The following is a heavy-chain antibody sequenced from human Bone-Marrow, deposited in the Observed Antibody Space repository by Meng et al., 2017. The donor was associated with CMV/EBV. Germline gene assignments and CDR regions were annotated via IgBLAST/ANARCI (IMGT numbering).Heavy chain of an antibody. D-gene: IGHD5-12*01. J-gene: IGHJ4*02. Sequence: ASVKVSCKASGYTFTSYGISWVRQAPGQGLEWMGWISAYNGNTNYAQKLQGRVTMTTDTSTSTAYMELRSLRSDDTAVYYCARDRRRGNRGYEYLDYWGQGTLVTVSS. V-gene: IGHV1-18*01. CDR2: ISAYNGNT. CDR1: GYTFTSYG. CDR3: ARDRRRGNRGYEYLDY.